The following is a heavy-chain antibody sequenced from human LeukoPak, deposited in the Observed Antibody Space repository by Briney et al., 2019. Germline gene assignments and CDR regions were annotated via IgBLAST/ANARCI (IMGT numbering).Heavy chain of an antibody. V-gene: IGHV1-8*01. Sequence: ASVKVSCEASGYTFTSYDINWVRQATGQGLEWMGWMNPNSGNTGYAQKFQGRVTMTRNTSISTAYMELSSLRSEDTAVYYCARGIVVPAAMQSWFDPWGQGTLVTVSS. D-gene: IGHD2-2*01. CDR1: GYTFTSYD. CDR3: ARGIVVPAAMQSWFDP. CDR2: MNPNSGNT. J-gene: IGHJ5*02.